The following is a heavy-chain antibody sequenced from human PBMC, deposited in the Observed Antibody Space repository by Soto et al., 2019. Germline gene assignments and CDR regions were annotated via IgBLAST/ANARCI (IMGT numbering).Heavy chain of an antibody. Sequence: EVQLLESVGGLVQPGGSLRLSCAASGFTFSSYGMTWVRQAPGKGLEWVSFSSATGAGTYYADSVKGRFTISRDNSKNTLYLQMTSLRADGTAVYYCAKDRRAGGNYGFYSDFWGQGALVIVSS. CDR2: SSATGAGT. D-gene: IGHD1-7*01. CDR1: GFTFSSYG. J-gene: IGHJ4*02. V-gene: IGHV3-23*01. CDR3: AKDRRAGGNYGFYSDF.